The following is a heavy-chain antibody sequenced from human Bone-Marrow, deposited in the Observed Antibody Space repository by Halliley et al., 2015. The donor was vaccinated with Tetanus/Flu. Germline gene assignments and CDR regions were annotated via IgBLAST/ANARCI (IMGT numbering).Heavy chain of an antibody. D-gene: IGHD3-10*01. CDR2: MYHSGST. Sequence: TLSLTCAVSGGSISSGNWWTWVRQPPGKGLEWIGEMYHSGSTNYNPSLNSRVTISVDTSKNQFSLKLSSVTAADTAVYYCASSYKYGWTNYPHHYYGMDVWGQGTTVTVSS. V-gene: IGHV4-4*02. CDR3: ASSYKYGWTNYPHHYYGMDV. CDR1: GGSISSGNW. J-gene: IGHJ6*02.